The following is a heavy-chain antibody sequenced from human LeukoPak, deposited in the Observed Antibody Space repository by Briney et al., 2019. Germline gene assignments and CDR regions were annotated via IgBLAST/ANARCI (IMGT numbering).Heavy chain of an antibody. V-gene: IGHV3-74*01. D-gene: IGHD1-26*01. CDR2: ISSDGSDI. CDR1: GFTFGSYL. Sequence: PGGSLRLSCTASGFTFGSYLMHWVRQAPGKGLVWVSRISSDGSDITYADSVKGRFTISRDSAKNTLYLQMNSLRVEDTAVYYCARKQVGADFDYWGQGILVTVSS. CDR3: ARKQVGADFDY. J-gene: IGHJ4*02.